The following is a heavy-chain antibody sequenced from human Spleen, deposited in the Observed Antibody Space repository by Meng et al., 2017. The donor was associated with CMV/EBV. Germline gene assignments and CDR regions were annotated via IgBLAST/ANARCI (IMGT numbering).Heavy chain of an antibody. Sequence: QVRLQGSGPGLVKPSETLSLTCAVYGGSFSGYYWSWIRQPPGKGLEWIGEINHSGSTNYNPSLKSRVTISVDTSKNQFSLKLSSVTAADTAVYYCAFYVWGSYRSAPFDYWGQGTLVTVSS. J-gene: IGHJ4*02. CDR3: AFYVWGSYRSAPFDY. V-gene: IGHV4-34*01. D-gene: IGHD3-16*02. CDR2: INHSGST. CDR1: GGSFSGYY.